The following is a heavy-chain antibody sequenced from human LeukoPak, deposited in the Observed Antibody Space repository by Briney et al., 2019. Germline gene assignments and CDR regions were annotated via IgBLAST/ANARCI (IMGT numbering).Heavy chain of an antibody. CDR2: IIPIFGTA. CDR1: GGTFSSYA. CDR3: ARVRLESGSYVSFDY. D-gene: IGHD1-26*01. J-gene: IGHJ4*02. Sequence: SVKVSCKASGGTFSSYAISWVRQAPGQGLEWMGGIIPIFGTANYAQKFQGRVTITTDESTSTACMELSSLRSEDTAVYYCARVRLESGSYVSFDYWGQGTLVTVSS. V-gene: IGHV1-69*05.